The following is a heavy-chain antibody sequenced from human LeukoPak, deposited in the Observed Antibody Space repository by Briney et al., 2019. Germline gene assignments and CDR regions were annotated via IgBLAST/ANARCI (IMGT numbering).Heavy chain of an antibody. CDR3: AKGIRAPSNYYGSGSYPSYMDV. CDR1: GFTFSSYG. J-gene: IGHJ6*03. V-gene: IGHV3-30*02. Sequence: PGGSLRLSCAASGFTFSSYGMHWVRQAPSKGLEWVAFIRYDGSNKYYADSVKGRFTISRDNSKNTLYLQMNSLRAEDTAVYYCAKGIRAPSNYYGSGSYPSYMDVWGKGTTVTISS. D-gene: IGHD3-10*01. CDR2: IRYDGSNK.